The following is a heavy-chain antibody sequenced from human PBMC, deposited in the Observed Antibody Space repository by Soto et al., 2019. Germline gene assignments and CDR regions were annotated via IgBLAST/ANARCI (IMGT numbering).Heavy chain of an antibody. V-gene: IGHV4-4*07. Sequence: PSETLSLTCTVSGGSISSYYWSWIRQPAGKVLEWIGRIYTSGSTNYNPSLKSRVTMSVDTSKNQFSLKLSSVTAADTAVYYCARDPQSYYDSSGGRYYYYYGMDVWGQGTTVTVSS. D-gene: IGHD3-22*01. CDR3: ARDPQSYYDSSGGRYYYYYGMDV. J-gene: IGHJ6*02. CDR2: IYTSGST. CDR1: GGSISSYY.